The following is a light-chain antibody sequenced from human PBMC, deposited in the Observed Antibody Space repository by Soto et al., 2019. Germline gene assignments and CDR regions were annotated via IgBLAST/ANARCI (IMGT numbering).Light chain of an antibody. V-gene: IGKV1-5*01. J-gene: IGKJ2*01. CDR3: QQYNSYSGT. CDR2: DAS. CDR1: QSISSW. Sequence: DIQMTQSPSTLSASVGDRVTITCRASQSISSWLAWYQQKPGKAPKLLIYDASSLESGVPSRFSGSGSGTEVTHTISSLQPDDFATYYCQQYNSYSGTVGQGTKLEMK.